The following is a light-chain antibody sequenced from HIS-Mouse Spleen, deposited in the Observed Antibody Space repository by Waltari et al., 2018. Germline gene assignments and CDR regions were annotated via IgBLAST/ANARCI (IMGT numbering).Light chain of an antibody. CDR2: DGG. V-gene: IGLV3-21*02. Sequence: SYVLTQPPSVSVAPGQTARITCGGNHIGSKRVHGYPHKPGQAPVLVVEDGGDRPAGTPERFAGANAGNTASRTISRVEAGDEADYYCQVWDSSSDHYVFGTGTKVTVL. J-gene: IGLJ1*01. CDR1: HIGSKR. CDR3: QVWDSSSDHYV.